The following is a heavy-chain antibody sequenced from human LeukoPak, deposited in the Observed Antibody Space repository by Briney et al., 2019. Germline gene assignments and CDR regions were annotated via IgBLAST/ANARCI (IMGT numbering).Heavy chain of an antibody. CDR2: IYYSGST. CDR1: GCSNSSYS. CDR3: ARARGYCSGGSCYNWFDP. V-gene: IGHV4-59*01. Sequence: SETLSLTCTVSGCSNSSYSWSWIRQPPGKGLEWMGYIYYSGSTTYNSSLKSRVTISVDTSKNQFSLKLSSVTAADTAVYYWARARGYCSGGSCYNWFDPWGEGTLVTVSS. J-gene: IGHJ5*02. D-gene: IGHD2-15*01.